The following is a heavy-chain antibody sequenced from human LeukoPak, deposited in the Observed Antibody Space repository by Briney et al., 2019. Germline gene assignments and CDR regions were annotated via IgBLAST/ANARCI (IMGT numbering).Heavy chain of an antibody. D-gene: IGHD5-18*01. J-gene: IGHJ4*02. CDR3: ARAPRGYSYGALFDY. CDR1: GFTFSSYA. V-gene: IGHV3-23*01. Sequence: GGSLRLSCAASGFTFSSYAMSCVRQAPGRGLEWVSAISGSGGSTYYADSVKGRFTISRDNSKNTLYLQMNSLRAEDTAVYYCARAPRGYSYGALFDYWGQGTLVTVSS. CDR2: ISGSGGST.